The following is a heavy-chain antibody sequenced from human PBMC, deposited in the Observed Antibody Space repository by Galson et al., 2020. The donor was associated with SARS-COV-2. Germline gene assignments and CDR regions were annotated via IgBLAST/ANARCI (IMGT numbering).Heavy chain of an antibody. V-gene: IGHV3-33*01. Sequence: TGGSLRLFCEASGFTFSTYGMDWVRQAPGKGLEWVAVIWYDGSNKYYADSVKGRFTISRDNSKNTLYLQMNSLRADDTAVYYCARGSNSHAFDIWGQGTMVTVSS. CDR1: GFTFSTYG. J-gene: IGHJ3*02. CDR3: ARGSNSHAFDI. CDR2: IWYDGSNK. D-gene: IGHD3-10*01.